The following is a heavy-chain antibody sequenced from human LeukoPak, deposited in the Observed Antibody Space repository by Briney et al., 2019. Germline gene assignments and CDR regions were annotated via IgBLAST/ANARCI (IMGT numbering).Heavy chain of an antibody. Sequence: GGSLRLSCAASGLTFSSYAMSWVRQAPGKGLEWVAVIWHDGSNKYYADSVKGRFTISRDNSKNTLYLQMNSLRAEDTAVYFCARAVGPYDYWGQGTLVTVSS. V-gene: IGHV3-33*08. CDR2: IWHDGSNK. D-gene: IGHD3-10*01. CDR3: ARAVGPYDY. CDR1: GLTFSSYA. J-gene: IGHJ4*02.